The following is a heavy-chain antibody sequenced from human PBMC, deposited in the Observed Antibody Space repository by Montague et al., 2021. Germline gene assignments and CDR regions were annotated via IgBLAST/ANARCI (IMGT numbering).Heavy chain of an antibody. CDR1: GFSFNDYM. D-gene: IGHD3-10*01. CDR2: ISWDDATT. CDR3: AKDRYGSGVYGMDV. J-gene: IGHJ6*02. V-gene: IGHV3-43*01. Sequence: SLRLSCAASGFSFNDYMMHWVRQAPGKGLVWVSLISWDDATTDYADSVKGRFTISRDNSKNSVYLQMNSLRTEDTALYYCAKDRYGSGVYGMDVWGQGTTVTVSS.